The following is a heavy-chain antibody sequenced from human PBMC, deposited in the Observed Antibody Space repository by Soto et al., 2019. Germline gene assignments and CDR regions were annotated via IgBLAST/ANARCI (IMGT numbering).Heavy chain of an antibody. V-gene: IGHV3-21*01. CDR2: ISSRSNFI. J-gene: IGHJ6*02. CDR1: GFIFGNYS. D-gene: IGHD3-10*01. Sequence: DVQLVESGGGLVRPGGSLRLSCEASGFIFGNYSMNWVRQAPGKGLEWVSSISSRSNFIYYADSLRGRVTISRDNTQNSLHSQMNSLRVEDTAIYYCARVQKLYGNSVYYYGMDVWGQGTTVTVSS. CDR3: ARVQKLYGNSVYYYGMDV.